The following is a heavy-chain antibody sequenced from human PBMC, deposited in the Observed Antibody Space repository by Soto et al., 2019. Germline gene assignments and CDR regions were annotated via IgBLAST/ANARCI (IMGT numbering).Heavy chain of an antibody. CDR1: GYTFTSYG. V-gene: IGHV1-18*01. CDR2: ISAYNGNT. D-gene: IGHD1-1*01. Sequence: ASVKVSCKASGYTFTSYGISWVRQAPGQGLEWMGWISAYNGNTNYAQKLQGRVTMTTDTSTSTAYMELRSLRSDDTAVYYCARGRDWNDGLDPLLYYFDYWGLGTLVSVSS. J-gene: IGHJ4*02. CDR3: ARGRDWNDGLDPLLYYFDY.